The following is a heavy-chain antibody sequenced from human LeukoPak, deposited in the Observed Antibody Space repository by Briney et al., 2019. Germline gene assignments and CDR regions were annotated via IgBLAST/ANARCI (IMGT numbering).Heavy chain of an antibody. J-gene: IGHJ3*02. Sequence: SETLSLTCAVYGGFFSGYYWTWIRQPPGKGLEWIGEINHFGSTNYNPSLKSRVTISVDTSKNQFSLKLSSVTAADTAVYYCARVRLWLGIFDGFDIWGQGTLVTVSS. CDR3: ARVRLWLGIFDGFDI. CDR1: GGFFSGYY. CDR2: INHFGST. D-gene: IGHD3-10*01. V-gene: IGHV4-34*01.